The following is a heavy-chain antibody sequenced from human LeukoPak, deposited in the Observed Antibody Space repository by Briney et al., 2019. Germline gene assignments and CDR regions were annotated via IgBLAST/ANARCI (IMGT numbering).Heavy chain of an antibody. Sequence: GGSLRLSCAASGFTFNSYGMHWVRQASGKELEWVALIWYDGSNKYHADSVKGRFTISRDNSKNTLYLQMNSLRAEDTAVYYCARPESGNYYFDYWGQGTLVTVSS. J-gene: IGHJ4*02. CDR3: ARPESGNYYFDY. V-gene: IGHV3-33*01. CDR2: IWYDGSNK. CDR1: GFTFNSYG. D-gene: IGHD1-26*01.